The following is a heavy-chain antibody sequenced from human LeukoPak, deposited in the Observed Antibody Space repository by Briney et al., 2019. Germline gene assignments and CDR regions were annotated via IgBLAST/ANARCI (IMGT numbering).Heavy chain of an antibody. J-gene: IGHJ4*02. CDR3: ATDDGTYRFDY. D-gene: IGHD2-2*01. CDR2: MYISGYT. V-gene: IGHV4-61*02. Sequence: PSQTLSLTCTVSGGSISSGSYYWSWIRQPAGKGLEWIGRMYISGYTNYNPSLMSRVTISLDTSKNQFSLRLTSVTAAYTALYYCATDDGTYRFDYWGQGTLVTVSS. CDR1: GGSISSGSYY.